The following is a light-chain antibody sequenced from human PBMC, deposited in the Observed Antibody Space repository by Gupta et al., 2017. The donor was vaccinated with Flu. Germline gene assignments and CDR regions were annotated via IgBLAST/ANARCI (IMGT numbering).Light chain of an antibody. CDR3: QQYNNWLYT. Sequence: EIVMTQSPATLSVSPGERATLSCRASQSVSSKLAWYQQKPGQALRLLIYGASTRATGIPARFSGSGSGTEFTLTISSLQSEDFAVYYCQQYNNWLYTFGQGTKLEIK. CDR2: GAS. V-gene: IGKV3-15*01. CDR1: QSVSSK. J-gene: IGKJ2*01.